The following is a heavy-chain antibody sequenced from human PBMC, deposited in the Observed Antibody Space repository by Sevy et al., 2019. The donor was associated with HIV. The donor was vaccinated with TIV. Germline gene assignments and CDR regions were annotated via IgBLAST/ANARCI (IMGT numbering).Heavy chain of an antibody. V-gene: IGHV3-74*01. CDR3: ALGLLWFGELSRGWFDP. J-gene: IGHJ5*02. D-gene: IGHD3-10*01. Sequence: GGSLRLSCAASGFTFSSYWMHWVRQAPGKGLVWVSRINSDGSSTSYADSVKGRFTISRDNAKNTLYLQMNSLRAEDTAVYYCALGLLWFGELSRGWFDPWGQGTLVTVSS. CDR1: GFTFSSYW. CDR2: INSDGSST.